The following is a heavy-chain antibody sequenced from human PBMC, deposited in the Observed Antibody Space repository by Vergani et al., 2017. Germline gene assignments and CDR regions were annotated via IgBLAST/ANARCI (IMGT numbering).Heavy chain of an antibody. Sequence: QLQLQQSGPGLVKPSDTLTLTCTVSGCSISSSSYDWGWIRQPPGKGLEWFGSTYYSGSTYYNPSLKSRVTISVDTSKNQFSLKRSAVTAADTAVYYCASDGSGIDYWGQGTLVTVSS. D-gene: IGHD3-10*01. CDR3: ASDGSGIDY. CDR1: GCSISSSSYD. CDR2: TYYSGST. V-gene: IGHV4-39*07. J-gene: IGHJ4*02.